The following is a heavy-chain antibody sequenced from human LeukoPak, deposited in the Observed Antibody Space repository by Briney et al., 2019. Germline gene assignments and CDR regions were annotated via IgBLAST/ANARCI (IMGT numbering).Heavy chain of an antibody. Sequence: ASVKVSCKASGYTFTGYHMHWVRRAPGQGLEWMGRINPNSGDTNYAQKFQGRVTITRDTSASTAYMELSSLRSEDTAVYYCARVLISDYGYHAFDIWGQGSMVTVSS. CDR2: INPNSGDT. J-gene: IGHJ3*02. CDR1: GYTFTGYH. V-gene: IGHV1-2*06. D-gene: IGHD4-17*01. CDR3: ARVLISDYGYHAFDI.